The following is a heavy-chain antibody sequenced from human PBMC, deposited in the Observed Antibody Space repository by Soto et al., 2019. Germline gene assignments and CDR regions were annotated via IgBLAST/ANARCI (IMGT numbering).Heavy chain of an antibody. CDR1: GGSVSSGSYY. CDR3: ARDCTARVIRGGNYYGMDV. CDR2: IYYSGST. D-gene: IGHD5-18*01. V-gene: IGHV4-61*01. Sequence: SETLSLTCTVSGGSVSSGSYYWSWIRQPPGKGLEWIGYIYYSGSTNYNPSLKSRVTISVDTSKNQFSLKLSSVTAADTAVYYCARDCTARVIRGGNYYGMDVWGQGTTVTVSS. J-gene: IGHJ6*02.